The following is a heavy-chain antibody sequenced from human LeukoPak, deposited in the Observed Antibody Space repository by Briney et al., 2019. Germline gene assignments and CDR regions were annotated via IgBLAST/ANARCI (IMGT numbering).Heavy chain of an antibody. CDR1: GGSFSGYY. CDR2: IYYSGST. V-gene: IGHV4-59*01. D-gene: IGHD3-10*01. CDR3: ASSYMVRGVPFDY. Sequence: KPSETLSLTCAVYGGSFSGYYWSWIRQPPGKGLEWIGYIYYSGSTNYNPSLKSRVTISVDTSKNQFSLKLSSVTAADTAVYYCASSYMVRGVPFDYWGQGTLVTVSS. J-gene: IGHJ4*02.